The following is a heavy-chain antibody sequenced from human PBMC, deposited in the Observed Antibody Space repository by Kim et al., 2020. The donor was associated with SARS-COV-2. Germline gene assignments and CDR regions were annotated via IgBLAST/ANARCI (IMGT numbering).Heavy chain of an antibody. CDR3: ARVAPINVLGGEYDYYDSSGYSLYFDY. V-gene: IGHV1-69*13. J-gene: IGHJ4*02. Sequence: SVKVSCKASGGTFSSYAISWVRQAPGQGLEWMGGIIPIFGTANYAQKFQGRVTITADESTSTAYMELSSLRSEDTAVYYCARVAPINVLGGEYDYYDSSGYSLYFDYWGQGTLVTVSS. CDR2: IIPIFGTA. CDR1: GGTFSSYA. D-gene: IGHD3-22*01.